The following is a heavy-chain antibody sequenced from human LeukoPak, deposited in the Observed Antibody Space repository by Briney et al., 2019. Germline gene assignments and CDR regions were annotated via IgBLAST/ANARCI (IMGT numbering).Heavy chain of an antibody. D-gene: IGHD2-21*01. CDR2: IDTSGSTT. V-gene: IGHV3-48*03. Sequence: GGSLRLSCAVSGFSFSTYEWNWVRQAPGKGLEWISYIDTSGSTTFYADSVKARFTTSRDNGKNSLFLQMSSLRAEDTALYYCARETLGCGGDCLDCWGQGTRVTVSS. CDR3: ARETLGCGGDCLDC. J-gene: IGHJ4*02. CDR1: GFSFSTYE.